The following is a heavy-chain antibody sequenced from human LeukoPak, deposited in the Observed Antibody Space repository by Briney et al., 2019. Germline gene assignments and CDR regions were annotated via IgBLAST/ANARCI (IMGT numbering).Heavy chain of an antibody. D-gene: IGHD1-26*01. Sequence: PGRSLRLSCAVSGFTLSSYYMHWVRQAPDKGLEWVAVMSYDETTANYAGSVQGRFTVYRDNSKNTLFLQINSLRAEDMAVYFCTRGGGANYYGDYFDYWSQGTLVTVSS. CDR1: GFTLSSYY. CDR2: MSYDETTA. J-gene: IGHJ4*02. CDR3: TRGGGANYYGDYFDY. V-gene: IGHV3-30*14.